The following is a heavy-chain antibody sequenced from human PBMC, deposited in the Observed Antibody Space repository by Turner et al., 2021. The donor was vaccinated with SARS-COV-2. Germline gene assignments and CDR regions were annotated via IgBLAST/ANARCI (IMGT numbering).Heavy chain of an antibody. CDR2: INPSGVIT. D-gene: IGHD3-3*01. J-gene: IGHJ4*02. CDR1: GYTFTSSY. CDR3: ARSGCGFDY. V-gene: IGHV1-46*01. Sequence: QVQLVQSGAEVRKSGASVRVSCKASGYTFTSSYMHWVRQAPGQGLGFIGIINPSGVITSDAHNFLGRGTMTRNTSTSTVYMALSSLRSEDTAVYYCARSGCGFDYWGQGTLVTVSS.